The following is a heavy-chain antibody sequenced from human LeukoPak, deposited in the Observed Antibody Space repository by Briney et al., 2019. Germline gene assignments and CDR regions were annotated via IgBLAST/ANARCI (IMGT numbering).Heavy chain of an antibody. CDR2: ISNDGTTT. CDR1: GFSFSSYW. D-gene: IGHD2-15*01. CDR3: TRRVDASRWYDP. Sequence: GGSPRLSCAASGFSFSSYWMHWVRQAPGEGLVWVSRISNDGTTTIYADSVKGRFTISRDNAKNMVYLEMNSLRVDDTAVYYCTRRVDASRWYDPWGQGTLVTV. J-gene: IGHJ5*02. V-gene: IGHV3-74*01.